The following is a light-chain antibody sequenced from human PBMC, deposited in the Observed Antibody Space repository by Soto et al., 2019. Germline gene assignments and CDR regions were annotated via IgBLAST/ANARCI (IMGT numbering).Light chain of an antibody. CDR3: QQYSTYPYL. Sequence: DIQMTQSPSTLSASVGDRVTITCRASQSINRWLAWYQQKPGKAPKLLIYKASTLESGVPSRFSGGGIGTEFSLSISSLQTDDFATYYCQQYSTYPYLFGQGTKVEIK. CDR1: QSINRW. J-gene: IGKJ2*01. CDR2: KAS. V-gene: IGKV1-5*03.